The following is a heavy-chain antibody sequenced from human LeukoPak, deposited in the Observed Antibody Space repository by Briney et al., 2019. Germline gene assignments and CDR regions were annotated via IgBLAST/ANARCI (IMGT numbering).Heavy chain of an antibody. CDR1: GGSINSGSYY. Sequence: PSETLSLTCTVSGGSINSGSYYWGWIRQPPGKGLEWTGSIYYSGSPNYNPSLKSRVTISIDTSKNQFSLKLSSVTAADTAVYYCVRDRVGTTGVPYFDFWGQGTLVNVSS. V-gene: IGHV4-39*07. CDR3: VRDRVGTTGVPYFDF. CDR2: IYYSGSP. D-gene: IGHD4-11*01. J-gene: IGHJ4*01.